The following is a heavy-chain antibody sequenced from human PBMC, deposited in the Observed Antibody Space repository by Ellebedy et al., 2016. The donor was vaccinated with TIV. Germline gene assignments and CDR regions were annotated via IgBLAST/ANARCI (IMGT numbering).Heavy chain of an antibody. Sequence: MPGGSLRLSCAVYGGSFTSYYWSWIRQSPGKGLEWFGEIDHRGTTTYNPSLESRVIISVDTSKNQFSLKVRSVTAADTGIYYCARSGTYARSSLFDYWGQGNLVTVSS. V-gene: IGHV4-34*01. CDR2: IDHRGTT. CDR3: ARSGTYARSSLFDY. CDR1: GGSFTSYY. J-gene: IGHJ4*02. D-gene: IGHD1-26*01.